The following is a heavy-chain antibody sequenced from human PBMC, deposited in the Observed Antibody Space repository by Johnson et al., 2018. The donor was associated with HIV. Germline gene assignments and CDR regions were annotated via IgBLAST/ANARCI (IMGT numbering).Heavy chain of an antibody. CDR3: ARGGYSGYDPAGPNAFDI. CDR2: IKQDGSEK. J-gene: IGHJ3*02. V-gene: IGHV3-7*04. CDR1: GFTFSSYW. Sequence: VQLVESGGGLVQPGGSLRLSCAASGFTFSSYWMSWVRQAPGKGLEWVANIKQDGSEKYYVDSVKGQFTISRDNAKNSLYLQMNSLRAEDTAVYYCARGGYSGYDPAGPNAFDIWGQGTMVTVSS. D-gene: IGHD5-12*01.